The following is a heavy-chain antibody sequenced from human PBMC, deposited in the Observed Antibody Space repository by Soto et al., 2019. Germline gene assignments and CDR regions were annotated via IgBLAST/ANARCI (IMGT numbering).Heavy chain of an antibody. CDR3: PKGTAVAYQWFDP. V-gene: IGHV3-30*18. Sequence: GGSLRLSCEASGFTFSSYGMHWVRQAPGKGLEWVAAISRDGTDRYYANSVKGRFTISRDNSKNTLYLQMNSLRSEDTAIYYCPKGTAVAYQWFDPWGQGTLVTVSS. CDR2: ISRDGTDR. J-gene: IGHJ5*02. D-gene: IGHD6-19*01. CDR1: GFTFSSYG.